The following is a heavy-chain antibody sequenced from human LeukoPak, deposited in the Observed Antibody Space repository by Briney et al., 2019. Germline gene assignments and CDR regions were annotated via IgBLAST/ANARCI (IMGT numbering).Heavy chain of an antibody. CDR2: INHSGST. CDR3: ARVVGSTTHYYYFDY. CDR1: GGSFSGYY. J-gene: IGHJ4*02. V-gene: IGHV4-34*01. D-gene: IGHD6-13*01. Sequence: SETLSLTCAVYGGSFSGYYWSWIRQPPGKGLEWIGEINHSGSTNYNPSLKSRVTISVDTSKNQFSLKLSSVTAADTAVYYCARVVGSTTHYYYFDYWGQGTLVTVSS.